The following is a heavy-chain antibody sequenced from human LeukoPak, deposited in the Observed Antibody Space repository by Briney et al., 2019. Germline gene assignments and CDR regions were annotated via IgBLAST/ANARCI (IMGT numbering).Heavy chain of an antibody. V-gene: IGHV3-23*01. CDR1: GFTFSSYA. CDR3: AKRYSGSSGLYNFDY. Sequence: GGSLRLSCAASGFTFSSYAMTWVRQAPGMGLEGVSSITGSAGSTYYADSVKGRFTISRDNSKNTLYMQMNSLRAEDTAVYYCAKRYSGSSGLYNFDYWGQGTLVTVSS. D-gene: IGHD1-26*01. J-gene: IGHJ4*02. CDR2: ITGSAGST.